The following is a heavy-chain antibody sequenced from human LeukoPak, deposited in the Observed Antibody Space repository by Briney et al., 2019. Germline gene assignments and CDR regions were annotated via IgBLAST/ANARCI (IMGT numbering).Heavy chain of an antibody. Sequence: SETLSLTCAVYVGPFSGYYWSWIRQPPGKGLEWIGEVNHSGSTSYNPSLKSRVTISVDTSKNQFSLKLSSVTAADTAVYYCARGLWSGPLSVAFDIWDQGRMVAVSS. CDR3: ARGLWSGPLSVAFDI. D-gene: IGHD2-21*01. V-gene: IGHV4-34*01. CDR1: VGPFSGYY. CDR2: VNHSGST. J-gene: IGHJ3*02.